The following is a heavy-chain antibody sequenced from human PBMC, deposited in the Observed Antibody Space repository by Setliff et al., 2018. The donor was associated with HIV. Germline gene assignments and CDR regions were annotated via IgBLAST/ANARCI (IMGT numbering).Heavy chain of an antibody. Sequence: SETLSLTCTVSGGSFSTYYWSWIRQPAGEGLEYIGRVHSTGTTIYNPSLKSRVTMSVDTSKNQLSLKLRSVTAADTAVYYCARGDGSSGWSGYFDYWGQGTLVTVSS. CDR2: VHSTGTT. J-gene: IGHJ4*02. D-gene: IGHD6-19*01. CDR1: GGSFSTYY. CDR3: ARGDGSSGWSGYFDY. V-gene: IGHV4-4*07.